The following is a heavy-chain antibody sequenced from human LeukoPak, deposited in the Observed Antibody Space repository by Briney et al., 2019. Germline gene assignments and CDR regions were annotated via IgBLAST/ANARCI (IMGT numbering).Heavy chain of an antibody. Sequence: ASVKVSCKASGYTFTSYAMHWVRQAPGQRLEWLGWINAGNGNTKYSQKFQGRVTITRDTSASTAYMELSSLRSEDTAVYYCARVPLGYCSSTSCSGDEYFQHWGQGTLVTVSS. V-gene: IGHV1-3*01. J-gene: IGHJ1*01. CDR3: ARVPLGYCSSTSCSGDEYFQH. D-gene: IGHD2-2*01. CDR1: GYTFTSYA. CDR2: INAGNGNT.